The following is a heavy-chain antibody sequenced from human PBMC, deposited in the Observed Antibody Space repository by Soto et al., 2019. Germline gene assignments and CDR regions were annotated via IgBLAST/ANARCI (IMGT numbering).Heavy chain of an antibody. J-gene: IGHJ3*02. CDR1: GGSISSGGYY. CDR2: IYYSGST. D-gene: IGHD3-22*01. CDR3: ARVSYYDSSGYADDAFDI. V-gene: IGHV4-31*03. Sequence: QVQLQESGPGLVKPSQTLSLTCTVSGGSISSGGYYWSWIRQHPGKGLEWIGYIYYSGSTYYNPSLKRRVTISVDTSKNQFSLKLSSVTAADTGVYYCARVSYYDSSGYADDAFDIWGQGTMVTVSS.